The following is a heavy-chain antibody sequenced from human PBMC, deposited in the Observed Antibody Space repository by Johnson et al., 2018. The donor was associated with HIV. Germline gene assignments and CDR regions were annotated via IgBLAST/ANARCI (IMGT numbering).Heavy chain of an antibody. V-gene: IGHV3-30*02. CDR3: AKRYSGSLRDTFDI. CDR1: GFTFSSYG. J-gene: IGHJ3*02. D-gene: IGHD1-26*01. CDR2: ISYDGTNK. Sequence: QMLLVESGGGVVQPGGSLRLSCAASGFTFSSYGIHWVRQAPGKGLEWVAFISYDGTNKYYADSVKGRFTISRDNSKNTLYLQMNSLRAEDTAVYYCAKRYSGSLRDTFDIWGQGTMVTVSS.